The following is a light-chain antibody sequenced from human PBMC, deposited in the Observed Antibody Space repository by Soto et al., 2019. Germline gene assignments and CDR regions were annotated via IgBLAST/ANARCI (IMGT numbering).Light chain of an antibody. V-gene: IGKV3-20*01. CDR2: ATS. CDR3: QQSYNSPPT. J-gene: IGKJ1*01. CDR1: QTVSSSY. Sequence: ENVLTQSPGTLSLSPGERATLSCRASQTVSSSYLAWYQQTPGQAPRLLIYATSSRATGIPDRFSGSGSGTDFTLTISRLEPEDFATYFCQQSYNSPPTFGQGTKVEIK.